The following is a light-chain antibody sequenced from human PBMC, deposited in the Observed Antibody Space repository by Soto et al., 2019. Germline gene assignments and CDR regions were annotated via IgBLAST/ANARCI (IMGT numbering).Light chain of an antibody. CDR3: SSSTDTSIL. CDR1: SSDFGDHKS. Sequence: QSVLTQAASVSGSPGQSITISCTGASSDFGDHKSVSWYQHHPGKAPKLIIYEVNYRPSGVSSGFSGSRSGNTASLTISGLQAEDEAHYYCSSSTDTSILFGGGTKVTVL. V-gene: IGLV2-14*01. CDR2: EVN. J-gene: IGLJ2*01.